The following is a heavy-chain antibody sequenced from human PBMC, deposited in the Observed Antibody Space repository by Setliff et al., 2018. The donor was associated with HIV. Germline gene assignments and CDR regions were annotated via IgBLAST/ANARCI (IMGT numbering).Heavy chain of an antibody. Sequence: SETLSLTCTVSGGSISNNSYYWGWVRQPPGKGLELIGNLFYNGNTYYNPSIKTRVTISVDGSKNQFSLKLKPVTAADTAVFYCARWHPPYGFWEEDYWGQGTLVTVSS. CDR3: ARWHPPYGFWEEDY. CDR1: GGSISNNSYY. CDR2: LFYNGNT. J-gene: IGHJ4*02. D-gene: IGHD3-10*01. V-gene: IGHV4-39*01.